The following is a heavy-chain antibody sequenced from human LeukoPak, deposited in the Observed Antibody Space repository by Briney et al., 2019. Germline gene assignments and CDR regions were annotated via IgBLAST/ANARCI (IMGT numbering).Heavy chain of an antibody. J-gene: IGHJ6*04. CDR2: IYHSGGT. V-gene: IGHV4-38-2*01. CDR3: ARRFLLDV. CDR1: GYSISSGYY. Sequence: SETLSLTCAVSGYSISSGYYWGWIRQPPGKGLEWIGSIYHSGGTYYNPSLKSRVTISVDTSKNQFSLKLSSVTAADTAVYYCARRFLLDVWGKGTTVTVSS.